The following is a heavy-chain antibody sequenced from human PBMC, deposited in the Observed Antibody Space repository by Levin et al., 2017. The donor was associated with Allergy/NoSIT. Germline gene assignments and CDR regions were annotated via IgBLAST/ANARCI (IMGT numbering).Heavy chain of an antibody. CDR2: IYYSGST. D-gene: IGHD4-17*01. J-gene: IGHJ5*02. V-gene: IGHV4-59*01. Sequence: GSLRLSCTVSGGSISSYYWSWIRQPPGKGLEWIGYIYYSGSTNYNPSLKSRVTISVDTSKNQFSLKLSSVTAADTAVYYCARESDYGDYWFDPWGQGTLVTVSS. CDR3: ARESDYGDYWFDP. CDR1: GGSISSYY.